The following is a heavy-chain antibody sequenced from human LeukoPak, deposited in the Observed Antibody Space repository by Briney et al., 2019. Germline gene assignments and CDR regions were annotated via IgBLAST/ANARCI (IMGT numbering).Heavy chain of an antibody. CDR2: MNPNSGNT. Sequence: GASVKVSCRASGYTFSSYDINWVRQATGQGLEWMGWMNPNSGNTGYAQRFQGRVTMTRNTSVSTAYMELSSLRSEDTAVYYCARGKVGARQFDPWGQGTLVTVSS. CDR3: ARGKVGARQFDP. D-gene: IGHD1-26*01. CDR1: GYTFSSYD. J-gene: IGHJ5*02. V-gene: IGHV1-8*01.